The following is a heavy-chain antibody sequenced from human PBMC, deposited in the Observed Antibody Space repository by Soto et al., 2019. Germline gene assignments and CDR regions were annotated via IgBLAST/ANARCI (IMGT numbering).Heavy chain of an antibody. CDR1: GGSISSYY. V-gene: IGHV4-59*08. Sequence: QVQLQESGPGLVKPSETMSLSCTVSGGSISSYYWSWFRQSPGKRMEWIGYVHHSWGSSYNPSLRSXVSXSLDPSKSQFSLKVTSVTATATAVYYCARQGFGPLHGLVDVWGQGTTVTVSS. D-gene: IGHD3-10*01. CDR3: ARQGFGPLHGLVDV. CDR2: VHHSWGS. J-gene: IGHJ6*02.